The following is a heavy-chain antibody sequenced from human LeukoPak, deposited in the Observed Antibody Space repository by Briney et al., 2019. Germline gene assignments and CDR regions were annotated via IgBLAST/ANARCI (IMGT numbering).Heavy chain of an antibody. CDR3: ARVQYSYGLRGWFDP. CDR2: INHSGST. D-gene: IGHD5-18*01. J-gene: IGHJ5*02. Sequence: SETVSLTCAVYGGSFSGYYWSWIRQPPGKGLEWIVEINHSGSTNYNTSLKSRVTISVETSKNQFSLKLSSVTAADTAVYYCARVQYSYGLRGWFDPWGQGTLVTVSS. CDR1: GGSFSGYY. V-gene: IGHV4-34*01.